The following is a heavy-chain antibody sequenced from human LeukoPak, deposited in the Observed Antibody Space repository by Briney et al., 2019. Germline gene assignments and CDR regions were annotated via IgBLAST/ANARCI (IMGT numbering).Heavy chain of an antibody. CDR2: FDLEDGET. Sequence: ASVKLSCKVSGYSLAELSKYWVRQAPGQGLEWMGGFDLEDGETIYAQKFEGRVTMTEDTSTDTVYMELSSLTSDDTAVYYCAVGDPYQLLEEWGQGTLVTVSS. CDR1: GYSLAELS. V-gene: IGHV1-24*01. D-gene: IGHD2-2*01. J-gene: IGHJ4*02. CDR3: AVGDPYQLLEE.